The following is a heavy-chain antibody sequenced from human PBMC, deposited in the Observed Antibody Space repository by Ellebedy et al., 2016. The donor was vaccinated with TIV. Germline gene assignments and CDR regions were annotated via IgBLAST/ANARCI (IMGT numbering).Heavy chain of an antibody. V-gene: IGHV1-69*13. CDR3: ATDRAPDGRNWYFDL. J-gene: IGHJ2*01. CDR2: IIPIFGTA. D-gene: IGHD5-24*01. Sequence: AASVKVSCKASGGTFSSYAISWVRQAPGQGLEWMGGIIPIFGTAKYAQNFQGRVTIAADESTSTAYMELSSRRSEDTAVYYCATDRAPDGRNWYFDLWGRGTVVTVSS. CDR1: GGTFSSYA.